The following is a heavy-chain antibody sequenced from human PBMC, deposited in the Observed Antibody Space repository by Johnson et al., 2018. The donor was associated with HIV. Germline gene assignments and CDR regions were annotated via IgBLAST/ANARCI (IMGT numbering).Heavy chain of an antibody. Sequence: VQLVESGGGLVQPGGSLRLSCAASGFTFSSYEMNWVRQAPGKGLAWVSYISSSGSTIYYAASVKGRFPIPRDNAKNALYLQMTSLRAEDTAMYYCARDQGYPEPAFDIWGKGTMVTVSS. CDR2: ISSSGSTI. V-gene: IGHV3-48*03. CDR1: GFTFSSYE. J-gene: IGHJ3*02. D-gene: IGHD1-14*01. CDR3: ARDQGYPEPAFDI.